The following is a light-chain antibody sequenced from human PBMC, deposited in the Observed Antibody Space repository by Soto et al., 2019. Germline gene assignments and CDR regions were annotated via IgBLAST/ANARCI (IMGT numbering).Light chain of an antibody. J-gene: IGLJ1*01. CDR3: ATWDDSLTCYV. CDR1: SSNIGGNL. V-gene: IGLV1-44*01. CDR2: SNN. Sequence: QSVLTQPPSASGTPGQRVTISCSGSSSNIGGNLVSWYQQVPGTAPKLLIYSNNQRPSGVPDRFSGSKSGTSASLAISGLQYEDEADYYCATWDDSLTCYVFATGTKLTVL.